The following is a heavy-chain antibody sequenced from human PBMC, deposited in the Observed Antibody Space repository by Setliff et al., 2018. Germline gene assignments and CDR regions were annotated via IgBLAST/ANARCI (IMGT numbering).Heavy chain of an antibody. V-gene: IGHV4-39*07. D-gene: IGHD2-2*01. Sequence: SETLSLTCTVSGGSISSTSYYWGWVRQRPGKGLEGSASIYHSGDSYYNPSLKSRVTIAIDTSKNQFSLILSSVTAADTAVYFSVRGRLRGSCSGPSCTYDPFDIWGQGTTVTVSS. J-gene: IGHJ3*02. CDR3: VRGRLRGSCSGPSCTYDPFDI. CDR1: GGSISSTSYY. CDR2: IYHSGDS.